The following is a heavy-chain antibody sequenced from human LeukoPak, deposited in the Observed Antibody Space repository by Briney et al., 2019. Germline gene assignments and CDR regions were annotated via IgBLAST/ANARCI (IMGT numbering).Heavy chain of an antibody. CDR2: ISSSGSTI. J-gene: IGHJ5*02. CDR3: AREGCSGGSCYLYWFDT. D-gene: IGHD2-15*01. Sequence: GGSLRLSCAASGFTFSDYYMSWIRQAPGKGLEWVSYISSSGSTIYYADSVKGRFTISRDNAKNSLYLQMKSLRAEDTAVYYCAREGCSGGSCYLYWFDTWGQGTLVTVSS. V-gene: IGHV3-11*04. CDR1: GFTFSDYY.